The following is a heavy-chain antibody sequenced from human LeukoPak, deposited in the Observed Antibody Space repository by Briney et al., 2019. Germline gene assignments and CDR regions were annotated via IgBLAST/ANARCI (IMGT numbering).Heavy chain of an antibody. D-gene: IGHD6-6*01. CDR3: ARAYSSSSNWFDP. CDR2: IYYSGST. Sequence: SSETLSLTCTVSGGSISSYYWSWIRQPPGKGLEWIGYIYYSGSTNYNPSLKSRVTISVDTSKTQFSLKLSSVTAADTAVYYCARAYSSSSNWFDPWGQGTLVTVSS. J-gene: IGHJ5*02. V-gene: IGHV4-59*01. CDR1: GGSISSYY.